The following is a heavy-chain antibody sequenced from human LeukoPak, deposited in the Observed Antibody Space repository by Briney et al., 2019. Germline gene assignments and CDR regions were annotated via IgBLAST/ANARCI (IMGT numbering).Heavy chain of an antibody. Sequence: ASVKVSCKASGYTFTSYYMHWVRQAPGQGLEWMGIINPSGGSTSYAQKFQGRVTMTRDMSTSTVYMELSSLRSDDTAVYYCARALDHSGGGYLYYFDYWGQGTLVTVSS. V-gene: IGHV1-46*01. D-gene: IGHD2-15*01. CDR2: INPSGGST. CDR3: ARALDHSGGGYLYYFDY. CDR1: GYTFTSYY. J-gene: IGHJ4*02.